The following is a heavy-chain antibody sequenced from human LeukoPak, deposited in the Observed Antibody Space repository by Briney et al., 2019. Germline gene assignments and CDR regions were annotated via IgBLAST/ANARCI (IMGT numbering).Heavy chain of an antibody. V-gene: IGHV4-4*02. J-gene: IGHJ4*02. D-gene: IGHD3-10*01. CDR3: ARRNVLLWFGELFSSYYFDY. Sequence: SETLSLTCAVSGGSISSSNWWSWIRQPPGKGLEWIGEINHSGSTNYNPSLKSRVTISVDTSKNQFSLKLSSVTAADTAVYYCARRNVLLWFGELFSSYYFDYWGQGTLVTVSS. CDR1: GGSISSSNW. CDR2: INHSGST.